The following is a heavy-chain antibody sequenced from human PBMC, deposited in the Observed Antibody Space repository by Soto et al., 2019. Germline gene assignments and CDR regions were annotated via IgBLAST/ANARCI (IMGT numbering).Heavy chain of an antibody. D-gene: IGHD6-6*01. J-gene: IGHJ4*02. Sequence: PGGSLRLYCAASGFIFSDYYMSWIRQAPGKGLEWISYISSTSRHTDYAHSVKGRFTISRDNANNSVDLQMNSLGAEDTAVYYCARAASTAGSRYFDSWGQGILVTVSS. CDR3: ARAASTAGSRYFDS. CDR2: ISSTSRHT. V-gene: IGHV3-11*06. CDR1: GFIFSDYY.